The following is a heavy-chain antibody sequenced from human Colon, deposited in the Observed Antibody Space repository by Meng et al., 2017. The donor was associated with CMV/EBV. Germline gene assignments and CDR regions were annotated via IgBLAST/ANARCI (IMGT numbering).Heavy chain of an antibody. V-gene: IGHV2-5*01. J-gene: IGHJ4*02. D-gene: IGHD3-3*01. CDR3: AHSPGRSAFGVVIPVPYFDY. CDR1: GFSLSTNGVG. Sequence: SGPTLVKPPQTLTLTCTFSGFSLSTNGVGVGWIRQPPGKALEWLAIIFWTDDKRYSPSLKRRLTITKDTSENQVVLTMTDMDPMDTATYYCAHSPGRSAFGVVIPVPYFDYWGQGSLVTVSS. CDR2: IFWTDDK.